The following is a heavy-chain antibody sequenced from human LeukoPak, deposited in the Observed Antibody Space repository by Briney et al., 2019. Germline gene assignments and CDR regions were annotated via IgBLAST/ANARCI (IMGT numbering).Heavy chain of an antibody. CDR2: IRFDSYSK. V-gene: IGHV3-30*02. D-gene: IGHD3-10*01. CDR1: GLTFSNYG. J-gene: IGHJ6*02. Sequence: QRGGSLRLSCAASGLTFSNYGMHWVRQAPGKGLEWVAFIRFDSYSKNYADSVKGRFTISRDNSKSTLYLQMNSLRVEDTAVYYCAKEFFGRAAIRVGYYYGMDVWGQGTTVTVSS. CDR3: AKEFFGRAAIRVGYYYGMDV.